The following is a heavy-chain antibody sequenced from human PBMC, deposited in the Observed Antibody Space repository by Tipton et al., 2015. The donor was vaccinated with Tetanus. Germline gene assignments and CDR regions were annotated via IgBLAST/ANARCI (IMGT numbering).Heavy chain of an antibody. CDR3: ARAAAGDFSYYYGMDV. J-gene: IGHJ6*02. CDR1: QFSFTTYW. CDR2: IWPGDSDT. Sequence: QLVQSGAEVKKPGDSLKISCQGSQFSFTTYWIAWVRQMPGKGLEWMGIIWPGDSDTRYSPSFQGQVTISADKSINTAYLQWSSLKASDTAMYYCARAAAGDFSYYYGMDVWGQGTTVTVSS. V-gene: IGHV5-51*01. D-gene: IGHD2-21*02.